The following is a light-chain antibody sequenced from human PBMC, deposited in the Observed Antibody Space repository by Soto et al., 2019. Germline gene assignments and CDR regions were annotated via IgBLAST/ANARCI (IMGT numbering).Light chain of an antibody. CDR3: QQYGSSPET. V-gene: IGKV1-12*01. CDR1: QGISSW. Sequence: DVQMTQSPSSVSASVGDRVTITCRASQGISSWLAWYQQKPGKAPKLLIYGASSRATGIPDRFSGSGSGTDFTLTISRLEPEDFAVYYCQQYGSSPETFGQGTKVDIK. J-gene: IGKJ1*01. CDR2: GAS.